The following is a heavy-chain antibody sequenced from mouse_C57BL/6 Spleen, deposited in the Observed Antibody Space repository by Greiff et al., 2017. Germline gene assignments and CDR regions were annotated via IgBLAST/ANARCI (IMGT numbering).Heavy chain of an antibody. Sequence: VQLQQSGPELVKPGASVKISCKASGYAFSSSWMNWVKQRPGKGLEWIGRIYPGDGDTNYNGKFKGKATLTADKSSSTAYMQLSSLTSEDSAVYFCARQWDGFAYCGQGTLVTVSA. V-gene: IGHV1-82*01. CDR3: ARQWDGFAY. J-gene: IGHJ3*01. CDR1: GYAFSSSW. CDR2: IYPGDGDT. D-gene: IGHD4-1*01.